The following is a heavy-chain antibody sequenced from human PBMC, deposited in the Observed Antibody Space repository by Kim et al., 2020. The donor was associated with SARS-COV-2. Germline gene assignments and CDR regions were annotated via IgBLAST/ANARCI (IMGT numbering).Heavy chain of an antibody. Sequence: ASVKVSCKASGYTFTSYYMHWVRQAPGQRLEWMGVINPSGGPTTYAQKFQGRVSMTSDTSTNTLYMELRSLRSEDTAVYYCARDASLVPFDYWGQGTLVSVSS. J-gene: IGHJ4*02. CDR2: INPSGGPT. D-gene: IGHD3-10*01. CDR1: GYTFTSYY. CDR3: ARDASLVPFDY. V-gene: IGHV1-46*01.